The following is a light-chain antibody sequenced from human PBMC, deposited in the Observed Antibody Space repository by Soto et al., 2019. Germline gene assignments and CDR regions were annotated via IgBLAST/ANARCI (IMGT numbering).Light chain of an antibody. CDR2: TAS. Sequence: DIQMTQSPSTLSASVGDRVTITCRASQSITTWLAWYQQKPGKAPSLLIYTASTLQRGVPSRFSGSGSGTEFSLTISSLQPDDLATYYCQQYNSYPPTFGPGTKLEIK. CDR1: QSITTW. V-gene: IGKV1-5*03. J-gene: IGKJ3*01. CDR3: QQYNSYPPT.